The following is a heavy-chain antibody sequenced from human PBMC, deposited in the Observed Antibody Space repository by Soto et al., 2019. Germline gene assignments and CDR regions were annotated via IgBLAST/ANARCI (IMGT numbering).Heavy chain of an antibody. V-gene: IGHV3-23*01. Sequence: EVQLLESGGGLVQPGGSLRLSCAASGFTFSSYAMSWVRQAPGKGLEWVSAISGSGGSTYYADSVKGRFTISRDNSKNTLYLQMNSLRAEDTAVYYCAKEYYGSGSSSNPFDYWGQGTLVTVSS. CDR2: ISGSGGST. CDR3: AKEYYGSGSSSNPFDY. J-gene: IGHJ4*02. CDR1: GFTFSSYA. D-gene: IGHD3-10*01.